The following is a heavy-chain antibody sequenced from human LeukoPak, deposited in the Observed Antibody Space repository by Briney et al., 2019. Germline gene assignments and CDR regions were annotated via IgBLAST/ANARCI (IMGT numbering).Heavy chain of an antibody. CDR3: ARAYYGSGSYSHPRTTYYYYMDV. J-gene: IGHJ6*03. D-gene: IGHD3-10*01. CDR2: IYYSGST. Sequence: NSSETLSLTCSISGYSISSGYFWGWIRQPPGKGLEWIGYIYYSGSTNYNPSLKSRVTISVDTSKNQFSLKLSSVTAADTAVYYCARAYYGSGSYSHPRTTYYYYMDVWGKGTTVTISS. V-gene: IGHV4-61*01. CDR1: GYSISSGYF.